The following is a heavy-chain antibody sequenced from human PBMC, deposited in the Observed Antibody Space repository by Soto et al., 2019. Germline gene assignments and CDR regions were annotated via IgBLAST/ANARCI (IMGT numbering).Heavy chain of an antibody. CDR2: IYHSGST. J-gene: IGHJ4*02. V-gene: IGHV4-30-2*01. D-gene: IGHD5-12*01. CDR3: AAGGGLPRYY. CDR1: GGSISSGGYS. Sequence: QLQLQESGSGLVKPSQTLSLTCAVSGGSISSGGYSWSWIRQPPGKGLEWIGYIYHSGSTYYNPSPTSRVTTSADRSKNQFSLKLSSVTAADTAVYYSAAGGGLPRYYWGQGTLVTVSS.